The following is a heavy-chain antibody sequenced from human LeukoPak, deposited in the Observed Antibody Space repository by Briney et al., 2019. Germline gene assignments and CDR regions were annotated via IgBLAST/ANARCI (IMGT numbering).Heavy chain of an antibody. CDR1: GFTFSDYY. CDR2: ISSSGSTI. J-gene: IGHJ3*02. V-gene: IGHV3-11*04. D-gene: IGHD2-21*01. Sequence: GGSLRLSCAASGFTFSDYYMSWIRQAPGKGLEWVSYISSSGSTIYYADSVKGRFTISRDNAKNSLYLQMNSLRAVDTAVYYCTRRVIADRSAFDIWGQGTMVTVSS. CDR3: TRRVIADRSAFDI.